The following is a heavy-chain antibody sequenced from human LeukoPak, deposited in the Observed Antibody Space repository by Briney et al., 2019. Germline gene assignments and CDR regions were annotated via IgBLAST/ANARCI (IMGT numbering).Heavy chain of an antibody. CDR1: GFTFSTYG. CDR2: ISYDGSNK. V-gene: IGHV3-30*03. J-gene: IGHJ3*02. CDR3: ARGRTYYYDSSGHDAFDI. Sequence: PGGSLRLSCAASGFTFSTYGVYWVRQAPGKGLEWVAVISYDGSNKYYADSVKGRFTISRDNSKNTLYLQMNSLRAEDTAVYYCARGRTYYYDSSGHDAFDIWGQGTMVTVSS. D-gene: IGHD3-22*01.